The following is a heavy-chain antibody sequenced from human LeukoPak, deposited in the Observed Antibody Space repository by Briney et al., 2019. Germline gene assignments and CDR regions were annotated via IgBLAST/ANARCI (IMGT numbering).Heavy chain of an antibody. V-gene: IGHV1-2*02. CDR3: ARDRVGSGWPRPHYFEV. Sequence: APVTVSFTSSGSTLTINYLHWVRQAPGQGLELKGWINPNTGATHSAQKFQGRITMTRDTSISTAYMDLSRLRSDDTAVYYCARDRVGSGWPRPHYFEVWGQGTLVTVSS. CDR1: GSTLTINY. J-gene: IGHJ4*02. CDR2: INPNTGAT. D-gene: IGHD6-19*01.